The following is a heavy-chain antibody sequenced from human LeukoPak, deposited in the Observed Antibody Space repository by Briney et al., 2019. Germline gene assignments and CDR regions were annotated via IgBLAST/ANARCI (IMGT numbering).Heavy chain of an antibody. D-gene: IGHD5-12*01. Sequence: GGSLRLSCAASGFTFSSCWMSWVRQAPGRGLEWVANIKQDGSERYYVDSVKGRFTISRDNAKNSLYLQMSSLRAEDTAVYYCAREDGGYGGGFDYWGQGTLVTVSS. J-gene: IGHJ4*02. CDR2: IKQDGSER. CDR3: AREDGGYGGGFDY. V-gene: IGHV3-7*03. CDR1: GFTFSSCW.